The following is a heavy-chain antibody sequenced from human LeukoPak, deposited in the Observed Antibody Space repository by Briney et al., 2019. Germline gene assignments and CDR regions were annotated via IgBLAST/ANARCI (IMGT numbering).Heavy chain of an antibody. CDR1: GGSISGYY. Sequence: SETLSLTCAVSGGSISGYYWSWIRQPPGKGLEWIGYIYYSGSTNYNPSLKSRVTISVDTSKNQFSLKLSSVTAADTAVYYCARDISGSYFDCWGQGTLVTVSS. D-gene: IGHD1-26*01. V-gene: IGHV4-59*01. CDR3: ARDISGSYFDC. J-gene: IGHJ4*02. CDR2: IYYSGST.